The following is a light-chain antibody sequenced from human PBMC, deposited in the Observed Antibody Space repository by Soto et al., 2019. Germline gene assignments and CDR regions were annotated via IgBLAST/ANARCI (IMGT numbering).Light chain of an antibody. CDR2: GAS. CDR1: QSVSSSY. J-gene: IGKJ1*01. CDR3: QQYGSSPQT. Sequence: EMVLTQSPGTLSLPPGERATLSCRASQSVSSSYLARYQQKPGQAPRLLIYGASSRATGIPGRFSGSGSGTDFTLAISRLEPEDFAVYYCQQYGSSPQTFGQGAKVELK. V-gene: IGKV3-20*01.